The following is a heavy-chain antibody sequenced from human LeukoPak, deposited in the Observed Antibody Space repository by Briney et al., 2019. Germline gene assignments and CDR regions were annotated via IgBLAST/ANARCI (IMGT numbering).Heavy chain of an antibody. CDR1: GGSISSGGYS. J-gene: IGHJ4*02. V-gene: IGHV4-30-4*07. CDR3: AQRSLGDYVWGSYRYGAYFNY. CDR2: IYYSGST. Sequence: PSETLSLTCAVSGGSISSGGYSWSWIRQPPGKGLEWIGYIYYSGSTYYNPSLKSRVTISIDTSKNQFSLKLSSVTAADTAVYYCAQRSLGDYVWGSYRYGAYFNYWGQGTLVTVSS. D-gene: IGHD3-16*02.